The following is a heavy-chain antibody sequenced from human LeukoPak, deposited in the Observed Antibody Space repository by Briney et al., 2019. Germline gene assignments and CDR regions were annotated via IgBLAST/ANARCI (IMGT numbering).Heavy chain of an antibody. J-gene: IGHJ4*02. V-gene: IGHV3-11*01. CDR2: ISSSGSTI. Sequence: GGSLRLSCAASGFTFSDYYMSWIRQAPGKGLEWVSYISSSGSTIYYADSVKGRFTTSRDNAKNSLYLQMNSLRAEDTAVYYCTGYCSGGSCFTAGYWGQGTLVTVSS. CDR3: TGYCSGGSCFTAGY. D-gene: IGHD2-15*01. CDR1: GFTFSDYY.